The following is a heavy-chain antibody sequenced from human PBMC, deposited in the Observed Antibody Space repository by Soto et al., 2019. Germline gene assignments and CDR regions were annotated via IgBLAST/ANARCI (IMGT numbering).Heavy chain of an antibody. CDR2: ISGSGGIT. Sequence: GGSLRLSCAASGFTLSSYAMSWVRQAPGKGLEWVSAISGSGGITYYADSVKGRFTISRDISKNTLYLQMNSLRAEYTALFYCAKDGNPEWFFIMVRGVIKLPYYYYYYMDVWGKGTTVTVSS. D-gene: IGHD3-10*01. CDR1: GFTLSSYA. V-gene: IGHV3-23*01. J-gene: IGHJ6*03. CDR3: AKDGNPEWFFIMVRGVIKLPYYYYYYMDV.